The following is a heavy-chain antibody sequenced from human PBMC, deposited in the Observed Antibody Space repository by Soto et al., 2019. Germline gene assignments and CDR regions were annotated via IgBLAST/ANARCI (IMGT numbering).Heavy chain of an antibody. CDR1: GFSLSTSGVG. J-gene: IGHJ1*01. V-gene: IGHV2-5*02. CDR3: THGNRYFQH. Sequence: QITLKESGPTVVKPTQTLTLTCTFSGFSLSTSGVGVGWIRQPPGKALEWLALIFWDDDKRFSPSLKSRLTITKDTSKNQAVLTMTNVDPVHTATYYCTHGNRYFQHWGQGTLVTVSS. CDR2: IFWDDDK.